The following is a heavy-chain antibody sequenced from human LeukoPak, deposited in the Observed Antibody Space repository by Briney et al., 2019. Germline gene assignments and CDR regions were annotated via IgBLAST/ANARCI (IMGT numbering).Heavy chain of an antibody. Sequence: PSETLSLTCAVYGGSFSGYYWSWIRQPPGKGLEWIGYIYYSGSTNYNPSLKSRVTISVDTSKNQFSLKLSSVTAADTAVYYCARVGQLAFDYWGQGTLVTVSS. CDR3: ARVGQLAFDY. J-gene: IGHJ4*02. V-gene: IGHV4-59*12. CDR2: IYYSGST. D-gene: IGHD6-13*01. CDR1: GGSFSGYY.